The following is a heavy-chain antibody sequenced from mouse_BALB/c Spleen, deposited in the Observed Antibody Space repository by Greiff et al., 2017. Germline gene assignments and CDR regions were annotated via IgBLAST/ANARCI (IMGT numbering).Heavy chain of an antibody. CDR1: GYTFTSYW. Sequence: VQLQQSGAELARPGASVKLSCKASGYTFTSYWMQWVKQRPGQGLEWIGAIYPGDGDTRYTQKFKGKATLTADKSSGTAYMQLSSLASEDSAVYYCARLYYDYDKGYWGQGTTLTVSS. CDR3: ARLYYDYDKGY. J-gene: IGHJ2*01. V-gene: IGHV1-87*01. D-gene: IGHD2-4*01. CDR2: IYPGDGDT.